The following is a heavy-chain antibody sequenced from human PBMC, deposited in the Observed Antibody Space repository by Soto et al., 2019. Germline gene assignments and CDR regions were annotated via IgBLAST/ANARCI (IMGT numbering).Heavy chain of an antibody. D-gene: IGHD4-17*01. J-gene: IGHJ6*02. V-gene: IGHV3-30*18. Sequence: GGSLRLSCAASGFTFSSYGMHWVRQAPGKGLEWVAVISYDGSNKYYADSVKGRFTISRDNSKNTLYLQMNSLRAEDTAVYYCAKTTTVTTSYFEDYYGMDVWGQGTTVTV. CDR2: ISYDGSNK. CDR1: GFTFSSYG. CDR3: AKTTTVTTSYFEDYYGMDV.